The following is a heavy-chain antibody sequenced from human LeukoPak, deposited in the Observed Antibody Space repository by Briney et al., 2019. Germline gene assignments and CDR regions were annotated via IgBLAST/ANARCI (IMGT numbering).Heavy chain of an antibody. Sequence: ASVKVSCKASGYTFTGYYMHWVRQAPGQGLEWVGWINPNSGGTNYAQKFQGRVTMTRDTSISTAYMELSRLRSDDTAVYYCARDLGYYYDSSGVRDYWGQGTLVTVSS. CDR3: ARDLGYYYDSSGVRDY. CDR2: INPNSGGT. CDR1: GYTFTGYY. V-gene: IGHV1-2*02. D-gene: IGHD3-22*01. J-gene: IGHJ4*02.